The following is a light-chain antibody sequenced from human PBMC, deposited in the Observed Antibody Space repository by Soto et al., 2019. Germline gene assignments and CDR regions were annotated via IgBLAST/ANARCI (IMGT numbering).Light chain of an antibody. CDR2: ATS. CDR1: QTIRSY. CDR3: HQTYSTPWT. J-gene: IGKJ1*01. V-gene: IGKV1-39*01. Sequence: DIQMTQSPSSLSASVGDRVTLTCRASQTIRSYLNWYQQKPGKAPNLLIYATSNLQSGVPSRFSGSGSGTDFTLTISSLQPEDFATYYCHQTYSTPWTFGQGTKVEIK.